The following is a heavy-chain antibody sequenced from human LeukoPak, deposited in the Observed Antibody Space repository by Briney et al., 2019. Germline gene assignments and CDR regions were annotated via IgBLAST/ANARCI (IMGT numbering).Heavy chain of an antibody. J-gene: IGHJ4*02. Sequence: GGSLRLSCTASGFTFDDYAMHWVRQAPAKGLEWVSLISGDGGTTDYADSVKGRFTISRDNHRNSLYLHMNSLRTEDTALYFCAKVYVGSWYAYDHWGQGTLVTVSS. CDR1: GFTFDDYA. V-gene: IGHV3-43*02. CDR3: AKVYVGSWYAYDH. CDR2: ISGDGGTT. D-gene: IGHD6-13*01.